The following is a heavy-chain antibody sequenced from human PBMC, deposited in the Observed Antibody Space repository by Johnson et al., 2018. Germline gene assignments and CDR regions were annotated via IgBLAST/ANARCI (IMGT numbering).Heavy chain of an antibody. Sequence: VQLVESGGGLVKPGGSLRLSCAASGFTFSSYTMKWVRQAPGKGLEWVSSISSSTSYIYYAHSVKGRFIISRDNAKNSLYLQMNSLRAEDPAIYYCGRVGGYRGYDSFYYYYMDVWGKGTTVTVSS. CDR2: ISSSTSYI. V-gene: IGHV3-21*01. CDR1: GFTFSSYT. CDR3: GRVGGYRGYDSFYYYYMDV. J-gene: IGHJ6*03. D-gene: IGHD5-12*01.